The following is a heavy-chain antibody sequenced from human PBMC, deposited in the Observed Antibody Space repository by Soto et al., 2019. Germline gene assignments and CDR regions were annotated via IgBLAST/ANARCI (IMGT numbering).Heavy chain of an antibody. D-gene: IGHD4-4*01. CDR3: ARRIWEVTTGTYYYYMDV. CDR1: GGSISSYY. J-gene: IGHJ6*03. Sequence: SETLSLTCTVSGGSISSYYWSWIRQPPGKGLEWIGYIYYSGSTNYNPSLKSRVAISIDTSKNQFSLKLNSVTAADTAVYYCARRIWEVTTGTYYYYMDVWGKGTTVTVSS. CDR2: IYYSGST. V-gene: IGHV4-59*01.